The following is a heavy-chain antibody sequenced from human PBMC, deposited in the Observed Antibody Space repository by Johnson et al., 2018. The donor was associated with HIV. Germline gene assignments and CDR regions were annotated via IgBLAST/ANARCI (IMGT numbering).Heavy chain of an antibody. CDR3: AKDIQAEHLQEGAFDI. Sequence: LVESGGGVVRLGGSLRLSCAASGFTFDDYAMHWVRQAPGRGLDWVSGISWNSGSIGYADSVKGRFTISRDNAKNSLYLQMNSLRAEDTALYYCAKDIQAEHLQEGAFDIWGQGTMVTVSS. V-gene: IGHV3-9*01. CDR2: ISWNSGSI. D-gene: IGHD6-13*01. J-gene: IGHJ3*02. CDR1: GFTFDDYA.